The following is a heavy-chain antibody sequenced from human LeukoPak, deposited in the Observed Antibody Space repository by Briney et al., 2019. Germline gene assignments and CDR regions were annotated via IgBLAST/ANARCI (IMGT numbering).Heavy chain of an antibody. Sequence: SGPTLVKPAQTLTLTCTFSGCSLRTRGGGVGWIRQPPGKALEWLSLIYWDEDKRYSPSMKRRRTNTKENSKTQGDLTMTNMDPVDTATYYCAHRVNTGYSSGWYSWFDPWGQGTLVTVSS. CDR1: GCSLRTRGGG. D-gene: IGHD6-19*01. CDR3: AHRVNTGYSSGWYSWFDP. V-gene: IGHV2-5*02. CDR2: IYWDEDK. J-gene: IGHJ5*02.